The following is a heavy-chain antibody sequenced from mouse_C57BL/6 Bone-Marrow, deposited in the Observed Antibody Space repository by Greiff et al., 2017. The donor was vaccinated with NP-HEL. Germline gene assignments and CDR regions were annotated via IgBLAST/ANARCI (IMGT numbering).Heavy chain of an antibody. CDR1: GYTFTSYW. CDR2: IHPNSGST. D-gene: IGHD1-1*01. V-gene: IGHV1-64*01. Sequence: QVQLQQPGAELVKPGASVKLSCKASGYTFTSYWMHWVKQRPGQGLEWIGMIHPNSGSTNYNEKFKSKATLTVDKSSSTAYMQLSSLTSEDSAVYYCARSGLLRSHYVDYGGKGTTLTVSS. CDR3: ARSGLLRSHYVDY. J-gene: IGHJ2*01.